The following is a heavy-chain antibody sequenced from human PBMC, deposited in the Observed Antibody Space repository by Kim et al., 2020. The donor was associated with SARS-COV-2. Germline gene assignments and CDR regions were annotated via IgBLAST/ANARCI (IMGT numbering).Heavy chain of an antibody. V-gene: IGHV1-69*13. CDR2: IIPIFGTA. CDR1: GGTFSSYA. CDR3: ARMWTSGSGYYYFFDY. D-gene: IGHD3-22*01. Sequence: SVKVSCKASGGTFSSYAISWVRQAPGQGLEWMGGIIPIFGTANYAQKFQGRVTITADESTSTAYMELSSLRSEDTAVYYCARMWTSGSGYYYFFDYWGQGTLVTVSS. J-gene: IGHJ4*02.